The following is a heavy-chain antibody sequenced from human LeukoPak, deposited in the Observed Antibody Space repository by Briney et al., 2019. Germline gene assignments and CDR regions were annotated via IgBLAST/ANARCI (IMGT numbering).Heavy chain of an antibody. CDR2: FYHSGGP. D-gene: IGHD3-3*01. Sequence: SETLSLTCSVSGYSISSGYYWGWIRQPPGKGLEWIGNFYHSGGPYYTPSLKSRVTISVDTSRNQFSLILTSVTASDTAVYYCARGGGFLESLYADAFDMWGQGTMVTVSS. J-gene: IGHJ3*02. CDR3: ARGGGFLESLYADAFDM. V-gene: IGHV4-38-2*02. CDR1: GYSISSGYY.